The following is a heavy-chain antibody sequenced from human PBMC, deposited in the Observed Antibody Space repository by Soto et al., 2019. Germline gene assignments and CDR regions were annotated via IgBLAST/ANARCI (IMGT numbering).Heavy chain of an antibody. CDR2: IIPIFGTA. CDR1: GGTFSSYA. Sequence: QVQLVQSGAEVKKPGSSVKVSCKASGGTFSSYAISWVRQAPGQGLEWMGGIIPIFGTANYAQKFQGRVTIAADESTSTAYMELRSLRSEDTAVYFCATQGLPNYTHYGMDVGGQGATVTVSS. D-gene: IGHD1-7*01. V-gene: IGHV1-69*12. J-gene: IGHJ6*02. CDR3: ATQGLPNYTHYGMDV.